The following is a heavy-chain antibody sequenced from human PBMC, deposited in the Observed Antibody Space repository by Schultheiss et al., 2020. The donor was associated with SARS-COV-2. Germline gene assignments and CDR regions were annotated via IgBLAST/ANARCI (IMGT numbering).Heavy chain of an antibody. V-gene: IGHV4-59*12. CDR1: GGSISSYY. J-gene: IGHJ6*02. Sequence: SQTLSLTCTVSGGSISSYYWGWIRQPPGKGLEWIGEINHSGSTNYNPSLKSRVTISVDTSKNQFSLKLSSVTAADTAVYYCARGNYYYYYYYGMDVWGQGTTVTVSS. D-gene: IGHD4-11*01. CDR2: INHSGST. CDR3: ARGNYYYYYYYGMDV.